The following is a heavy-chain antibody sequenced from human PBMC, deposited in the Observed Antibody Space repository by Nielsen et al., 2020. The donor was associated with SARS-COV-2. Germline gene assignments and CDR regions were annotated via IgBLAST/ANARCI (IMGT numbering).Heavy chain of an antibody. CDR2: ISSSGSTI. CDR1: GFTFSSYE. Sequence: GGSLRLSCAASGFTFSSYEMNWVRQAPGKGLEWVSYISSSGSTIYYADSVKGRFTISRDNAKNPLYLQMNSLRAEDTAVYYCARTRGSYYFDYWGQGTLVTVSS. V-gene: IGHV3-48*03. CDR3: ARTRGSYYFDY. J-gene: IGHJ4*02. D-gene: IGHD3-16*01.